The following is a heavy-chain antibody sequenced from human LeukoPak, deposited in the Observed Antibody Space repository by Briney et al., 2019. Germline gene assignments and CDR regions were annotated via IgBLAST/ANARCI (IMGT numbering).Heavy chain of an antibody. CDR3: ARVRSGRIVARGFFYYGMDV. D-gene: IGHD6-6*01. CDR2: INHSGST. CDR1: GGSFSGYY. J-gene: IGHJ6*02. Sequence: PSETLSLTCAVYGGSFSGYYWSWIRQPPGKGLEWIGEINHSGSTNYNPSLKSRVTISVDSSKNQFSLKLSSVTAADTAVYYCARVRSGRIVARGFFYYGMDVWGQGTTVTVSS. V-gene: IGHV4-34*01.